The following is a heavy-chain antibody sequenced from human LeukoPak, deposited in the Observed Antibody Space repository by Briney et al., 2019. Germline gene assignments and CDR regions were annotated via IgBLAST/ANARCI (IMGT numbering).Heavy chain of an antibody. D-gene: IGHD3-3*01. J-gene: IGHJ6*03. CDR2: IYYSGST. V-gene: IGHV4-59*01. Sequence: PSETLSLTCTVSGGSISSYYWSWIRQPPGKGLEWIGYIYYSGSTNYNPSLKSRVTISVDTSKNQFSLKLSSVTAADTAVYYCARAASDFWSGYLRYYYMDVWGKGTTVTVSS. CDR3: ARAASDFWSGYLRYYYMDV. CDR1: GGSISSYY.